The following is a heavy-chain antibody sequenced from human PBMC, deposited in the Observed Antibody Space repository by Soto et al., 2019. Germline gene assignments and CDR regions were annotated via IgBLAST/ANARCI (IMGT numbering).Heavy chain of an antibody. J-gene: IGHJ4*02. CDR3: AKEGRMASTAGDYFDS. Sequence: GGSLRLSCAASGFPFPQYDMNWVRQTPGKGLEWVAAVGRFGNTYYRDSVRGRFTISRDDSRNLVYLQMSSLRLHHTAVSLSAKEGRMASTAGDYFDSWVLGTLPTASS. D-gene: IGHD3-10*01. V-gene: IGHV3-23*01. CDR2: VGRFGNT. CDR1: GFPFPQYD.